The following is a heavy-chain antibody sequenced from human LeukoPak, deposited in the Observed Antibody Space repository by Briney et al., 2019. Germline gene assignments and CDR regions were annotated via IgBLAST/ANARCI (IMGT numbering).Heavy chain of an antibody. D-gene: IGHD4-17*01. CDR2: INGRGDST. CDR1: GFSFSTYT. V-gene: IGHV3-23*01. CDR3: AKERQTGDYFTSDF. J-gene: IGHJ4*02. Sequence: GGSLRLSCAASGFSFSTYTMNWVRQAPGKGLEGVSAINGRGDSTFYADSVKGQFTISRDNSKSTVYLQMNSLRADDTAVYYCAKERQTGDYFTSDFWGQGTLVTVSS.